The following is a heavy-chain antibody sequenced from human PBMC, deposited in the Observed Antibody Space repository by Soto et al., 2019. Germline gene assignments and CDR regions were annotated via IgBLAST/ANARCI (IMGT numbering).Heavy chain of an antibody. V-gene: IGHV3-30-3*01. D-gene: IGHD2-15*01. J-gene: IGHJ4*02. CDR3: ASPFLGYCSGGSCPDHYFDY. CDR1: GFTFSSYA. Sequence: PGGSLRLSCAASGFTFSSYAMHWVRQAPGKGLEWVAVISYDGSNKYYADSVKGRFTISRDNSKNTLYLQMNSLRAEDTAVYYCASPFLGYCSGGSCPDHYFDYWGQGTVVTVYS. CDR2: ISYDGSNK.